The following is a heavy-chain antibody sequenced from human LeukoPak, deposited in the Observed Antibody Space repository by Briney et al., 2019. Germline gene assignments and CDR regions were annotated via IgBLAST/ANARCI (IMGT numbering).Heavy chain of an antibody. J-gene: IGHJ4*02. CDR1: GFTFSNAW. CDR3: ARDPPDKQDIVVVPAAIRGFFDY. CDR2: ISSSSSYI. Sequence: GGSLRLSCAASGFTFSNAWMNWVRQAPGKGLEWVSSISSSSSYIYYADSVKGRFTISRDNAKNSLYLQMNSLRAEDTAVYYCARDPPDKQDIVVVPAAIRGFFDYWGQGTLVTVSS. V-gene: IGHV3-21*01. D-gene: IGHD2-2*01.